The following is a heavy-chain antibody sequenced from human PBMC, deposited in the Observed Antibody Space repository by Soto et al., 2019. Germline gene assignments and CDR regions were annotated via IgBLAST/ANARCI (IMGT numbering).Heavy chain of an antibody. D-gene: IGHD6-19*01. CDR1: GFTFGDYA. CDR3: TRDVSIAVKGNAFDI. J-gene: IGHJ3*02. CDR2: IRSKAYGGTT. V-gene: IGHV3-49*03. Sequence: PGGSLRLSCTASGFTFGDYAMSWFRQAPGKGLEWVGFIRSKAYGGTTEYATSVKGRFTISRDDSKSIAYLQMNSLKTEDTAVYYCTRDVSIAVKGNAFDIWGQGTMVTVSS.